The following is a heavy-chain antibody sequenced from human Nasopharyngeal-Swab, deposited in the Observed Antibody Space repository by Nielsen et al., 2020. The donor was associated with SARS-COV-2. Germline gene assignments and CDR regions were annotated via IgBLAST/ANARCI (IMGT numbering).Heavy chain of an antibody. CDR1: GFTFDDYG. CDR3: ARDGATFYYYYMDV. J-gene: IGHJ6*03. CDR2: INWNGGST. V-gene: IGHV3-20*01. D-gene: IGHD2/OR15-2a*01. Sequence: GESLKISCAASGFTFDDYGMSWVRQAPGKGLEWVSGINWNGGSTGYADSVKDRFTISRDNAKNSLYLQMNSLRAEDTALYHCARDGATFYYYYMDVWGKGTTVTVSS.